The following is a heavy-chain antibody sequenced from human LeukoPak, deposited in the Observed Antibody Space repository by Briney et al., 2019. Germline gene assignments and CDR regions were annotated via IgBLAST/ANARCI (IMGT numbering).Heavy chain of an antibody. CDR2: ISGSGGTT. J-gene: IGHJ4*02. CDR1: GFTFSTYA. V-gene: IGHV3-23*01. CDR3: AKAAQNWNYDSGYFDY. D-gene: IGHD1-7*01. Sequence: GGSLRLSCATSGFTFSTYAMSWVRQAPGRGLEWVSVISGSGGTTYYADSVKGRFTISRDNSKNTLYLQMNSLRAEDTAVYYCAKAAQNWNYDSGYFDYWGQGTLVPVSS.